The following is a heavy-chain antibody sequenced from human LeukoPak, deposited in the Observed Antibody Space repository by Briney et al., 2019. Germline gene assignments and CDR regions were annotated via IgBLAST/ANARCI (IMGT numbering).Heavy chain of an antibody. D-gene: IGHD2-15*01. V-gene: IGHV3-15*01. J-gene: IGHJ4*02. Sequence: GGSLRLSCATSGFTFSGARLSWVRQVPGKGLEWIGRIKSDGATDYAAPVRGRFTISRDVSRATLYLEMNSLKTDDTAIYYCTTVTHFYLGGQGTLVTVSS. CDR1: GFTFSGAR. CDR3: TTVTHFYL. CDR2: IKSDGAT.